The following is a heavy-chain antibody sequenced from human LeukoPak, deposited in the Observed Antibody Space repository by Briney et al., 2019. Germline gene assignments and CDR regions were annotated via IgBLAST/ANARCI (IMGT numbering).Heavy chain of an antibody. CDR3: ARGRWYLDN. J-gene: IGHJ4*02. CDR1: GFTFSSYW. CDR2: INHNGNVN. Sequence: GGSLRLSCAASGFTFSSYWMNWARQAPGKGLEWVASINHNGNVNYYVDSVKGRFTISRDNAKNSLYLQMNSLRAEDTAVYYCARGRWYLDNWGQGTLVTVSS. V-gene: IGHV3-7*03. D-gene: IGHD4-23*01.